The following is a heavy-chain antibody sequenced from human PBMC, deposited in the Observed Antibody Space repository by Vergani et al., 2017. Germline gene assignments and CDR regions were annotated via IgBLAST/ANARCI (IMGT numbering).Heavy chain of an antibody. CDR1: GFTFSSYS. D-gene: IGHD2-15*01. V-gene: IGHV3-21*01. J-gene: IGHJ3*02. Sequence: EVQLVASGGGLVKPGGSLRLSCAASGFTFSSYSMNWVRQAPGKGLEWVSSISSSSSYIYYADSVKGRFTISRDNAKNSLYLQMNSLRAEDTAVYYCARDRGDCSGGSCFHDAFDIWGQGTMVTVSS. CDR3: ARDRGDCSGGSCFHDAFDI. CDR2: ISSSSSYI.